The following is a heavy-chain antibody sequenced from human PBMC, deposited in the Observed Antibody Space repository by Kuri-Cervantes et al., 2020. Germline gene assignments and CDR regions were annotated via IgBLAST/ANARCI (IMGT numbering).Heavy chain of an antibody. Sequence: SVKVSCKASGYTFTSYGISWVRQAPGQGLEWMGGIVPIFGTANYAQKFQGRVTTTADESTSTAYMELSSLRSEDTAVYYCARSLRFLEWNDAFDIWGQGTMVTVSS. D-gene: IGHD3-3*01. CDR2: IVPIFGTA. V-gene: IGHV1-69*13. J-gene: IGHJ3*02. CDR3: ARSLRFLEWNDAFDI. CDR1: GYTFTSYG.